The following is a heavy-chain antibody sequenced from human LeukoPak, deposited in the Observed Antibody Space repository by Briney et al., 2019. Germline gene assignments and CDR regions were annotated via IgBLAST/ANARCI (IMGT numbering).Heavy chain of an antibody. Sequence: RSGGSLRLSCAASGFTFSDYYMSWIRQAPGKGLEWVSYISGRGTDINYADSVRGRFTISRDNAKKSLYLQMNSLRAEDTAVYYCARDPTYYLRYGYFDSWGQGTLVTVSS. CDR1: GFTFSDYY. D-gene: IGHD1-26*01. CDR2: ISGRGTDI. J-gene: IGHJ4*02. V-gene: IGHV3-11*04. CDR3: ARDPTYYLRYGYFDS.